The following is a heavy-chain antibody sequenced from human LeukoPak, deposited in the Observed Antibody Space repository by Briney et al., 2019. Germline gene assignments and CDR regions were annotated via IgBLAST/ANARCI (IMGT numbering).Heavy chain of an antibody. Sequence: GGSLRLSCAASGFTFSSYAMSWVRQPPGKGLEWVSSIIGSGASTSYADSVKGRFTISRDNSKNTLYLQMNSLRAEDTAVYYCAKGGGYNDFDYWGQGTLVTVSS. D-gene: IGHD5-24*01. CDR2: IIGSGAST. J-gene: IGHJ4*02. V-gene: IGHV3-23*01. CDR1: GFTFSSYA. CDR3: AKGGGYNDFDY.